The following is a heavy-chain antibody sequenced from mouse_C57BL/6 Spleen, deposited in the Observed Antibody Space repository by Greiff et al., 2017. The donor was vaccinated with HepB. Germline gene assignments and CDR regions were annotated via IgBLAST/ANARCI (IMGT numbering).Heavy chain of an antibody. CDR1: GFNIKDDY. CDR2: IDPENGDT. Sequence: EVKLMESGAELVRPGASVKLSCTASGFNIKDDYMHWVKQRPEQGLEWIGWIDPENGDTEYASKFQGKATITADTSSNTAYLQLSSLTSEDTAVYYCTRLRRGGDYWGQGTTLTVSS. D-gene: IGHD2-2*01. CDR3: TRLRRGGDY. J-gene: IGHJ2*01. V-gene: IGHV14-4*01.